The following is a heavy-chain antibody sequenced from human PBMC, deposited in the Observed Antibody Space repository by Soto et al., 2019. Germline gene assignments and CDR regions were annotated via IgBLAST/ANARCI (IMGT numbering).Heavy chain of an antibody. V-gene: IGHV3-21*01. CDR3: ARDGSGGYTWDY. CDR2: ISSSSSYI. J-gene: IGHJ4*02. D-gene: IGHD2-15*01. CDR1: GFTFSKYS. Sequence: EVQLVESGGGLVKPGGSLRLSCAASGFTFSKYSMNWVRQAPGKGLEWVSSISSSSSYIYYADSVKGRFTTSRDNGKNSLYLRMNSLRAEDTAVYYCARDGSGGYTWDYWGQGTLVTVSS.